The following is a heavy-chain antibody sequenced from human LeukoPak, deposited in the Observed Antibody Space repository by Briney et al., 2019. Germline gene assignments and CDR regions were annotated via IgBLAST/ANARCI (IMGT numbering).Heavy chain of an antibody. J-gene: IGHJ1*01. CDR3: ARDLGIAVAGSRSAEYFQH. V-gene: IGHV1-69*13. CDR2: IIPIFGTA. CDR1: GGTFSSYA. D-gene: IGHD6-19*01. Sequence: SVKVSCKASGGTFSSYAISWVRQAPGQGLEWMGGIIPIFGTANYAQKFQGRVTITADESTSTAYMELSSLRSEDTAVYYCARDLGIAVAGSRSAEYFQHWGQGTLVTVSS.